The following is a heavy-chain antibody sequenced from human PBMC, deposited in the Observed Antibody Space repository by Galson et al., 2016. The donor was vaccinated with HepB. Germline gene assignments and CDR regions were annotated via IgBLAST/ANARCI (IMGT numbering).Heavy chain of an antibody. CDR1: GFTFRSYA. D-gene: IGHD3-16*01. J-gene: IGHJ4*02. CDR3: AKGLGAGWGYYFDY. Sequence: SLRLSCAASGFTFRSYAMNWVRQAPGKGLEWVSAISGSGVRTYYADSVKGRFTISRDNSKKTLYPQMNSLRADDTAVYYCAKGLGAGWGYYFDYWGQGTLVTVSS. V-gene: IGHV3-23*01. CDR2: ISGSGVRT.